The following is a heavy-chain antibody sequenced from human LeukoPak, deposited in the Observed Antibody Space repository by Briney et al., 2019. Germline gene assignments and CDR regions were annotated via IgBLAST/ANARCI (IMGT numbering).Heavy chain of an antibody. V-gene: IGHV4-39*07. CDR1: GGSISSRSYS. CDR2: IYYSGST. CDR3: ARGPRAPIAAAYFDY. J-gene: IGHJ4*02. D-gene: IGHD6-13*01. Sequence: SETLSLTCTVSGGSISSRSYSWAWIRQPPGKGLEWIGTIYYSGSTSYNPSLKSRVTMSVDTSKNQFSLKLSSVTAADTAVYYCARGPRAPIAAAYFDYWGQGTLVTVSS.